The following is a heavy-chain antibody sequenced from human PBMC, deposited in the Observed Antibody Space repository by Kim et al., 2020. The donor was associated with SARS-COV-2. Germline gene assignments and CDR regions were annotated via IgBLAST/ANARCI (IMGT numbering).Heavy chain of an antibody. D-gene: IGHD2-2*01. CDR1: GDSVSSNSAA. Sequence: SQTLSLTCAISGDSVSSNSAAWNWIRQSPSRGLEWLGRTYYRSKWYNDYAVSVKSRITINPDTSKNQFSLQLNSVTPEDTAVYYCARDGDIVVVPAAHFDYWGQGSLVTVSS. CDR2: TYYRSKWYN. CDR3: ARDGDIVVVPAAHFDY. V-gene: IGHV6-1*01. J-gene: IGHJ4*02.